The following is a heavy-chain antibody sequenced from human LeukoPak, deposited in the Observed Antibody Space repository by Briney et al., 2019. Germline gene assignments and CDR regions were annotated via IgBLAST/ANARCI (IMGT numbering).Heavy chain of an antibody. J-gene: IGHJ4*02. Sequence: GGSLRLSCAASGFTFSSYAMSWVRQAPGKGLEWVSAISGSGGSTYYADSVKGRFTISRDNSKNTLYLQMNSLRAEDTAVYYCAKDPPQDYYDTSGYYDYWGQGTLVTVSS. CDR1: GFTFSSYA. CDR2: ISGSGGST. D-gene: IGHD3-22*01. CDR3: AKDPPQDYYDTSGYYDY. V-gene: IGHV3-23*01.